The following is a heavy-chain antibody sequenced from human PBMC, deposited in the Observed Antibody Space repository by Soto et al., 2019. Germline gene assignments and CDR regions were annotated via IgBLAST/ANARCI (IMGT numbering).Heavy chain of an antibody. CDR3: ARDILSVGPRANDAFDV. J-gene: IGHJ3*01. CDR1: GFSFSDNL. D-gene: IGHD2-8*02. Sequence: QVQLVQSGAEVRKPGASVNISCRASGFSFSDNLITWVRQAPGQSLEWMGWINPDNGNTRYSQTFGGRVTISRHSSASIGYMEVSDLTSEDTAVYYCARDILSVGPRANDAFDVWGQGTMVTVSS. V-gene: IGHV1-3*01. CDR2: INPDNGNT.